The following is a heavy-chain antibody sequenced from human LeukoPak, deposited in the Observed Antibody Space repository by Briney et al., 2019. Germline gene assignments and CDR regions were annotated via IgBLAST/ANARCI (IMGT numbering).Heavy chain of an antibody. CDR1: GLTFNNYA. CDR2: VSKSGDHT. CDR3: ATSWGPDTSAFRWGRDGMDV. J-gene: IGHJ6*02. Sequence: GGSLRLSCAVSGLTFNNYAMSWVRQAPGKGLEGVTAVSKSGDHTYYAASAKGRFTIYRDNSKNTQYLQINSLRAEDTAVYYCATSWGPDTSAFRWGRDGMDVWGQGTTVIVS. V-gene: IGHV3-23*01. D-gene: IGHD3-16*01.